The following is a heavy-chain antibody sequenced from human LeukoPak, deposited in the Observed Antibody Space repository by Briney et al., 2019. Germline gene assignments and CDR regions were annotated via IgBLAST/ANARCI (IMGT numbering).Heavy chain of an antibody. D-gene: IGHD1-14*01. Sequence: SETLSLTCTVSGGSISSYYWSWIRQPPGKGLEWIGYIYYSGSTNYNPSLKSRVTISVDTSKNQFSLKLSSVTAADTAVYYCARARRHPLGYWGQGTLVTVSS. J-gene: IGHJ4*02. V-gene: IGHV4-59*01. CDR2: IYYSGST. CDR1: GGSISSYY. CDR3: ARARRHPLGY.